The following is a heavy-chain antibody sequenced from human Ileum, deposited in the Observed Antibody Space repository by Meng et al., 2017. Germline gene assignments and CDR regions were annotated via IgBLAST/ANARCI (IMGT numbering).Heavy chain of an antibody. D-gene: IGHD1-26*01. Sequence: QVQLAQAGAEVKKPGASVKVSCKASGYTFTDYYIHWVRQAPGQGLEWMGRINPNSGATNYAQKFQGRVTMTRNTSISTAYMELSSLRSEDTAVYYCARGQGSGSYYVWFDPWGQGTLVTVSS. CDR3: ARGQGSGSYYVWFDP. CDR1: GYTFTDYY. V-gene: IGHV1-2*06. CDR2: INPNSGAT. J-gene: IGHJ5*02.